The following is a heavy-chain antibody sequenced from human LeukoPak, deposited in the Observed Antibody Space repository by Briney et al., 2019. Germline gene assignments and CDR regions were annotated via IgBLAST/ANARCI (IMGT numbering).Heavy chain of an antibody. V-gene: IGHV4-34*01. Sequence: SETQSLTCAVYGGSFSGYYWSWIRQPPGKGLEWIGEINHSGSTNYNPSLKSRVTISVDTSKNQFSLKLSSVTAADTAVYYCARDSGSYHGYFDYWGQGTLVTVSS. CDR3: ARDSGSYHGYFDY. J-gene: IGHJ4*02. CDR1: GGSFSGYY. D-gene: IGHD1-26*01. CDR2: INHSGST.